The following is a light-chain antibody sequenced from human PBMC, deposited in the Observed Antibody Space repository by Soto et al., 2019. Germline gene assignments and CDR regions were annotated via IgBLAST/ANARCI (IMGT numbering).Light chain of an antibody. CDR1: QGVSSSS. CDR3: QQYGRSPLT. Sequence: TQSPGTLSLSPGERATLSCRASQGVSSSSVAWYQQKPGQAPRLLIYATSYRATDIPVRFSAGGAGTDFTLTISRLEPEDFAVYYCQQYGRSPLTFGQGTKVDIK. J-gene: IGKJ1*01. CDR2: ATS. V-gene: IGKV3-20*01.